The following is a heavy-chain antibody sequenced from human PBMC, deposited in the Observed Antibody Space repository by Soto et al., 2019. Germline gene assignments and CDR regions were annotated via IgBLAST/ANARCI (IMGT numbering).Heavy chain of an antibody. V-gene: IGHV1-18*01. CDR2: ISAYNGTT. CDR1: GYTFTSYG. J-gene: IGHJ2*01. CDR3: ARDFTDIVVVPADIPSWYFDL. Sequence: GASVKVSCKASGYTFTSYGISWVRQAPGQGLEWMGWISAYNGTTNYAQKLQGRVTMTTDTSTSTAYMELRSLRSDDTAVYYCARDFTDIVVVPADIPSWYFDLWGRGTLVTVSS. D-gene: IGHD2-2*02.